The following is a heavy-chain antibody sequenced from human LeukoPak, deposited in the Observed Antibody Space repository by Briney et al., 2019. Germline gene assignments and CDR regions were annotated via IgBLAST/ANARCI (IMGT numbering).Heavy chain of an antibody. CDR1: VGSLNRHN. CDR3: ARDGDSGGWFDS. Sequence: SETLSLSCTVSVGSLNRHNWSWIRQPPREGVECIGYIYYSGSTKYNPSLSSRATISLDTSKNQFFLKLTSVTAADTAVYYCARDGDSGGWFDSWGQGALVTVSS. CDR2: IYYSGST. V-gene: IGHV4-59*11. J-gene: IGHJ5*01. D-gene: IGHD6-25*01.